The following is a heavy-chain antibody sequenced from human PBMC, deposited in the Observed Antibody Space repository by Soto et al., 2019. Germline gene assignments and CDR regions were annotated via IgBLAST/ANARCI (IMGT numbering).Heavy chain of an antibody. J-gene: IGHJ2*01. CDR3: ALPGLIAYDDGWSVPDWFFDL. CDR2: GNSSGSP. Sequence: QLQLLESGPGLLKPSETLSLTCNVSGGSLSSPDYYWAWIRQPPGKGLEWIASGNSSGSPYFNPSLRGRVSTSADTSKRQFYLTLTSVTAADPAVYYRALPGLIAYDDGWSVPDWFFDLWGRGTLVTVSS. V-gene: IGHV4-39*01. CDR1: GGSLSSPDYY. D-gene: IGHD3-16*01.